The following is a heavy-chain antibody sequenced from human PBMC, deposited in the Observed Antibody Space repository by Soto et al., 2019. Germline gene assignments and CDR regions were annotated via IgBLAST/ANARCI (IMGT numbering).Heavy chain of an antibody. CDR3: ARVGGYYYDFPY. J-gene: IGHJ3*01. V-gene: IGHV3-11*06. Sequence: GGSLTLSCAVSGFSFSDYQMSWLRQAAGKGLAWVSHISIRNNNINYANSVNGQFTIHKHHTHNSLYLHLNSLIAEAPAVDYCARVGGYYYDFPYWGQGTKVTVSS. CDR2: ISIRNNNI. CDR1: GFSFSDYQ. D-gene: IGHD3-22*01.